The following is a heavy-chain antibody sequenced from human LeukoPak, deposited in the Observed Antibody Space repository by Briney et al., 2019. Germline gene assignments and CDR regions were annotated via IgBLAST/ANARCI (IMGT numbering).Heavy chain of an antibody. CDR2: IFYSGST. CDR1: GGSISSYY. D-gene: IGHD6-19*01. V-gene: IGHV4-59*12. CDR3: ARVRSSGCDY. J-gene: IGHJ4*02. Sequence: SETLSLTCTVSGGSISSYYWSWIRQPPGKGLEWIGYIFYSGSTNCNPSLKSRVTISVDTSKNQFSLKLSSVTAADTAVYYCARVRSSGCDYWGQGTLVTVSS.